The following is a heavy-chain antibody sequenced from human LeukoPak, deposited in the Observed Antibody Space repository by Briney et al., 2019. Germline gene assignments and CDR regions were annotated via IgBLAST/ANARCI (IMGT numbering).Heavy chain of an antibody. D-gene: IGHD4-11*01. CDR3: ATYSILNAREFRY. CDR1: GFTFSNSW. V-gene: IGHV3-7*01. CDR2: VQHIGGET. J-gene: IGHJ1*01. Sequence: GGSLRLSCAGSGFTFSNSWMGWVGQAPGKGLEWVANVQHIGGETYYVDSVKGRFTISRDNAKNSVYLQMNSLGADDTAVYYCATYSILNAREFRYWGQGTLVTVTS.